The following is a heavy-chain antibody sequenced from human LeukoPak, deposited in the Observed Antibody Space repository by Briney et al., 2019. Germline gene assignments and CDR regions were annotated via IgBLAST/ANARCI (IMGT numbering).Heavy chain of an antibody. CDR3: ARRLAAVDY. Sequence: SETLSLTCTVSGGSISSSSYYWGWIRQPPGKGLEWIGSIYYSGSTYYNPSLKSRVTISVDTSKNQFSLKLSSVTAADTAVYYCARRLAAVDYWGXGTLVTVSS. J-gene: IGHJ4*02. D-gene: IGHD6-13*01. CDR1: GGSISSSSYY. V-gene: IGHV4-39*01. CDR2: IYYSGST.